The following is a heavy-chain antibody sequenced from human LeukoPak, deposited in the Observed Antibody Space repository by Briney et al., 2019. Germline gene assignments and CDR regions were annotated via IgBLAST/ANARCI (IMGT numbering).Heavy chain of an antibody. Sequence: SETLSLTCTVSGGSISSYYWNWIRQPPGKGLEWIGYIYYSGSTKYNPSLKSRVTISVDTSKNQFSLKLSSVTPADTAVYYCARGGYYGSGNDFRFDPWGQGTLVTVSS. CDR1: GGSISSYY. CDR2: IYYSGST. J-gene: IGHJ5*02. D-gene: IGHD3-10*01. CDR3: ARGGYYGSGNDFRFDP. V-gene: IGHV4-59*01.